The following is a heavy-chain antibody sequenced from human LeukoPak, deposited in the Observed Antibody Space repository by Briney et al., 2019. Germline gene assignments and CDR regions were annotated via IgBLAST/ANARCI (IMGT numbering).Heavy chain of an antibody. V-gene: IGHV4-39*07. CDR2: IYYSGST. J-gene: IGHJ4*02. Sequence: PSETLSLTCTVSGGSISSSSYYWGWIRQPPGKGLEWIGSIYYSGSTYYNPSLKSRVTISVDTSKSQFSLKLSSVTAADTAVYYCARVTPAGFSVDYWGQGTLVTVSS. D-gene: IGHD3-10*01. CDR1: GGSISSSSYY. CDR3: ARVTPAGFSVDY.